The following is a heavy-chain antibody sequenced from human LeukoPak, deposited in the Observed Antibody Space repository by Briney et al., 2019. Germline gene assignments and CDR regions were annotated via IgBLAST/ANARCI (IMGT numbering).Heavy chain of an antibody. CDR2: INHSGST. V-gene: IGHV4-34*01. Sequence: SETLSLTCAVYGGSFSGYYWSWIRQPPGKGLEWIGEINHSGSTNYNPSLKSRVTISVDTSKNQFSLKLSSVTAADTAVYYCARQGIAVAGTGYWGQGTLVTVSS. J-gene: IGHJ4*02. D-gene: IGHD6-19*01. CDR3: ARQGIAVAGTGY. CDR1: GGSFSGYY.